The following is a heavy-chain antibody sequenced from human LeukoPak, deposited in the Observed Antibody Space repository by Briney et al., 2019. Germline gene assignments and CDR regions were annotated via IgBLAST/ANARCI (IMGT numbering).Heavy chain of an antibody. Sequence: SETLSLTCAVYGGSFSGYYWSWIRQPPGKGLGWIGEINHSGSTNYNPSLKSRVTISVDTSKNQFSLKLSSVTAADTAVYYCARVAAAWYSHYYYYYMDVWGKGTTVTVSS. D-gene: IGHD6-13*01. CDR1: GGSFSGYY. CDR3: ARVAAAWYSHYYYYYMDV. J-gene: IGHJ6*03. V-gene: IGHV4-34*01. CDR2: INHSGST.